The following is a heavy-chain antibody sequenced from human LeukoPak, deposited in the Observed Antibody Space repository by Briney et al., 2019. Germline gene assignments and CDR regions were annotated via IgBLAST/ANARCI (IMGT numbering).Heavy chain of an antibody. D-gene: IGHD6-13*01. CDR3: ARVGYSSWYSNGGAFDY. CDR1: GYTFTGYY. V-gene: IGHV1-2*02. Sequence: ASVKVSCKASGYTFTGYYMHWVRQAPGQGLEWMGWINPNSGGTNYAQKFQGRVTMTRDTSISTAYMELSRLRSDDTAVYYCARVGYSSWYSNGGAFDYWGQGTLVTVSS. J-gene: IGHJ4*02. CDR2: INPNSGGT.